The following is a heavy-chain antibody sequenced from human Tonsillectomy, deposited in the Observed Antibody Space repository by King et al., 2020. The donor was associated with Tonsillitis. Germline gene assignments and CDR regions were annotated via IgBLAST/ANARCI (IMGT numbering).Heavy chain of an antibody. CDR2: IFSNDEK. Sequence: VTLQESGPVLVKPTETLTLTCTVSGFSLRNSRMGVSWIRQPPGKALEWLAHIFSNDEKSYSTFLNTRLTISKDTSKSQVVLTMTDMDPVDTATYYCARTPSSSASDGYFQHWGQGTLVTVSS. D-gene: IGHD6-13*01. CDR1: GFSLRNSRMG. CDR3: ARTPSSSASDGYFQH. J-gene: IGHJ1*01. V-gene: IGHV2-26*01.